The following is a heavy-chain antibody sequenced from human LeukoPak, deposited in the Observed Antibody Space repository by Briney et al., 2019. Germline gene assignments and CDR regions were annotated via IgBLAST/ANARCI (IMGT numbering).Heavy chain of an antibody. CDR2: ISAGGGST. J-gene: IGHJ4*02. CDR3: AKLGGAGYGYFDY. V-gene: IGHV3-23*01. Sequence: GGSLRLSCAASGFTFSSHAMSWVRQAPGKGLDRVSTISAGGGSTYYADSVKGRFTISRDNSKNTPYLQMTSLRAEDTAVYYCAKLGGAGYGYFDYWGQGTLVTVSS. D-gene: IGHD5-18*01. CDR1: GFTFSSHA.